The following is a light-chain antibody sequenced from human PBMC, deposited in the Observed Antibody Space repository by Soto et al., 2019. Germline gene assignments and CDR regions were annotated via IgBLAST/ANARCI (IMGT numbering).Light chain of an antibody. Sequence: EIQMTQSPATLSVSLGDRVTLSRRASQSVSSKLAWYQQKPGKAPRLLIYGASAIASGIPTRFSGSGYGTEFTLTISSLQSEDFAVYYCQHYNSYSETFGQGTKVDIK. J-gene: IGKJ1*01. CDR2: GAS. CDR3: QHYNSYSET. CDR1: QSVSSK. V-gene: IGKV3-15*01.